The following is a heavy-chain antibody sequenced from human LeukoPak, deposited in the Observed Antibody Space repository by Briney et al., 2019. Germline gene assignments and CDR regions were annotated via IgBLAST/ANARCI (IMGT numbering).Heavy chain of an antibody. V-gene: IGHV3-66*01. CDR3: ASPYGSGSYFAYYYYGMDV. CDR1: GFTFSSYW. J-gene: IGHJ6*02. CDR2: IYSGGST. Sequence: GGSLRLSCAASGFTFSSYWMSWVRQAPGKGLEWVSVIYSGGSTYYADSVKGRFTISRDNSKNTLYLQMNSLRAEDTAVYYCASPYGSGSYFAYYYYGMDVWGQGTTVTVSS. D-gene: IGHD3-10*01.